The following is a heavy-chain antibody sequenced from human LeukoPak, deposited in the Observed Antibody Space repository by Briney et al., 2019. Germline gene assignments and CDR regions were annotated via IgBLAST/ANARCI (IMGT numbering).Heavy chain of an antibody. D-gene: IGHD6-13*01. CDR1: GGTFSSYA. CDR3: ATDDPYSRRFGFNDY. V-gene: IGHV1-69*06. J-gene: IGHJ4*02. Sequence: GASVKVSCRASGGTFSSYAISWVRQAPGQGLEWMGGIIPLFGTTNYARTFQGRVTMTEDTSTDTAYMELSSLRSEDTAVYYCATDDPYSRRFGFNDYWGQGTLVTVSS. CDR2: IIPLFGTT.